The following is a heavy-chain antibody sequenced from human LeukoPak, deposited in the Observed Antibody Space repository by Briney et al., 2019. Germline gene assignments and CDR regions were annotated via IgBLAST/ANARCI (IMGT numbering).Heavy chain of an antibody. CDR3: ARDRTDYWYFDL. D-gene: IGHD1-1*01. CDR1: GFTFSSYG. V-gene: IGHV3-33*01. CDR2: IWYDGSNK. J-gene: IGHJ2*01. Sequence: PGRSLRLSCAASGFTFSSYGMHWVRQAPGKGLEWVAVIWYDGSNKYYADSVKGRFTISRDNSKNTPYLQMNSLRAEDTAVYYCARDRTDYWYFDLWGRGTLVTVSS.